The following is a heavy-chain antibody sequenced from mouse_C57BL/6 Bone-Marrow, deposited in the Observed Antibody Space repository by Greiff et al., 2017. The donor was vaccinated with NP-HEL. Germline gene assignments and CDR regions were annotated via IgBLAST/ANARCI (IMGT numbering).Heavy chain of an antibody. V-gene: IGHV1-54*01. CDR2: INPGSGGT. Sequence: QVQLQQSGAELVRPGTSVKVSCKASGYAFTNYLIEWVKQRPGQGLEWIGVINPGSGGTNYNEKFKGKATLTADKSSSTAYMQLSSLTSEDSAVYFCARWKRSYWYFDVWGTGTTVTVSS. CDR1: GYAFTNYL. J-gene: IGHJ1*03. CDR3: ARWKRSYWYFDV.